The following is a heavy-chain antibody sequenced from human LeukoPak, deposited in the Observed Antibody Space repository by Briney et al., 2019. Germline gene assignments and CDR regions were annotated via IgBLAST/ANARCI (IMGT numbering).Heavy chain of an antibody. CDR2: INGDGSST. D-gene: IGHD2-8*01. CDR3: ATSRTFDY. CDR1: GFTFSSYW. J-gene: IGHJ4*02. V-gene: IGHV3-74*01. Sequence: GGSLRLSCAASGFTFSSYWMHWVRQAPGKGLVWVSRINGDGSSTNYADSVKGRFTISRDNAKNTVYLQMNSLRAEDTAVYYCATSRTFDYWGQGTLVTVSS.